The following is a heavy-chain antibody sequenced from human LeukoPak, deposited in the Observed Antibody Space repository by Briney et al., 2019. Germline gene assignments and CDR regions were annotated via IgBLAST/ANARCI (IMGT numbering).Heavy chain of an antibody. D-gene: IGHD6-13*01. CDR2: IRGGGAGT. V-gene: IGHV3-23*01. CDR1: GFTFSTQG. CDR3: SKDMYVAGTAVFFDY. J-gene: IGHJ4*02. Sequence: GGSLRLSCSASGFTFSTQGMQRVRQAPGRGLEWVSSIRGGGAGTYYAGSVKGRFTISRDNSKNTLYLQMNTLRAEDTAVYYCSKDMYVAGTAVFFDYWGQGTLVTVSS.